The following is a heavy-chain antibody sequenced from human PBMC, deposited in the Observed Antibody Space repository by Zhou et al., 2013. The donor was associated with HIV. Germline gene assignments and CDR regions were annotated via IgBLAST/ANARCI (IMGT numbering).Heavy chain of an antibody. J-gene: IGHJ3*01. Sequence: QVQLIQSGAAMKKPGATVRISCKPSGYPFVDYYIHWVRQAPGQGLEWMGWSNPNIGDSDYAQRFRGRVTMATDTSIDTAYMDLNRLTSDDTAIYYCARVHGYTYGKDGAFDVWGQGTVVTVSS. CDR3: ARVHGYTYGKDGAFDV. D-gene: IGHD5-18*01. CDR2: SNPNIGDS. CDR1: GYPFVDYY. V-gene: IGHV1-2*02.